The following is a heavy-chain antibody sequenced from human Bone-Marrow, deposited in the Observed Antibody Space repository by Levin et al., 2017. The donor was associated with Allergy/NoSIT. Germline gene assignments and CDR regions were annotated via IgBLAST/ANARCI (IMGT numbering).Heavy chain of an antibody. CDR1: GFSFSDHY. D-gene: IGHD3-3*01. CDR3: ARGGSTIFGVVTYDAFDI. V-gene: IGHV3-72*01. CDR2: TGSKANSYTA. J-gene: IGHJ3*02. Sequence: GGSLRLSCAASGFSFSDHYLDWVRQAPGKGLEWVGRTGSKANSYTAHYAASVKGRFTISRDDSKNTLYLQMNSLRAEDTAVYYCARGGSTIFGVVTYDAFDIWGQGTMVTVSS.